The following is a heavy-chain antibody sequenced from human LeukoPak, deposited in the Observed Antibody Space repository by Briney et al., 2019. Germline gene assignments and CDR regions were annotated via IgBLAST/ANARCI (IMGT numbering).Heavy chain of an antibody. V-gene: IGHV3-11*04. J-gene: IGHJ6*04. Sequence: GGSLRLSCAASGFTFSDAWMNWVRQAPGKGLEWVSYISSSGSTIYYADSVKGRFTISRDNAKNSLYLQMNSLRAEDTAVYYCAELGITMIGGVWGKGTTVTISS. D-gene: IGHD3-10*02. CDR1: GFTFSDAW. CDR2: ISSSGSTI. CDR3: AELGITMIGGV.